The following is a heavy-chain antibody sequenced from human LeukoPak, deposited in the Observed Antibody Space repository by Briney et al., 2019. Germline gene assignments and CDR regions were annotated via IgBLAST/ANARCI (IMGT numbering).Heavy chain of an antibody. D-gene: IGHD6-6*01. CDR3: ARSSYSSSSSV. Sequence: GSLRLSCAVSGFTSSGFWMSWSRQAPGKGLEWVASINSDGSEGYYADVVKGRFAISRDNAKNPLYLQINSLRAEDTAVYYCARSSYSSSSSVWGRGTMVTVSS. J-gene: IGHJ3*01. CDR2: INSDGSEG. CDR1: GFTSSGFW. V-gene: IGHV3-7*03.